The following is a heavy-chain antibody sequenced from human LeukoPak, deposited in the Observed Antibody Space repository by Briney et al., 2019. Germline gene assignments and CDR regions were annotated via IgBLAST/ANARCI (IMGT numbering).Heavy chain of an antibody. Sequence: PGGSLRLSCAASGFTFSSYSMNWVRQAPGKGLEWVSSISSSSSYIYYADSVKGRFTISRDNAKNSLYLQMNSLRAEDTAVYYCARDRSGSRRDQSYSSERPNWFDPWGQGTLVTVSS. J-gene: IGHJ5*02. CDR1: GFTFSSYS. D-gene: IGHD6-25*01. CDR3: ARDRSGSRRDQSYSSERPNWFDP. CDR2: ISSSSSYI. V-gene: IGHV3-21*01.